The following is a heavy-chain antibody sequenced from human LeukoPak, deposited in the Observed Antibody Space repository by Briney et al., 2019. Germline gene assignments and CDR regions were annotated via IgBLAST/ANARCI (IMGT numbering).Heavy chain of an antibody. CDR1: GGSISSYY. CDR3: ARWADYGGNSFDAFDI. Sequence: PSETLSLTCTVSGGSISSYYWSWIRQPPGKGLGWIGYIYYSGSTNYNPSLKSRVTISVDTSKNQFSLKLSSVTAADTAVYYCARWADYGGNSFDAFDIWGQGTMVTVSS. D-gene: IGHD4-23*01. CDR2: IYYSGST. J-gene: IGHJ3*02. V-gene: IGHV4-59*01.